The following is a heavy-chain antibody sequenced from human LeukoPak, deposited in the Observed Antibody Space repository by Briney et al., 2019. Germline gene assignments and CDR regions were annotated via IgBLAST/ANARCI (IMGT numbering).Heavy chain of an antibody. D-gene: IGHD5-24*01. Sequence: GASVTVSFTASGYTFTIYYMHWVRHAPGQGLEWMGIINPSGGSTSYAHKFQGRVTMTRDMSTSTVYMELSSLRSEDTAVYYCARGGDGYNFYFQHWGQGTLVTVSS. CDR2: INPSGGST. V-gene: IGHV1-46*01. CDR1: GYTFTIYY. CDR3: ARGGDGYNFYFQH. J-gene: IGHJ1*01.